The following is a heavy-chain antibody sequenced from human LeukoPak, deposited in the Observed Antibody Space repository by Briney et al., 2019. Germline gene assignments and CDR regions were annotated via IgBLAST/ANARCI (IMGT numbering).Heavy chain of an antibody. D-gene: IGHD5-24*01. J-gene: IGHJ3*02. CDR2: IYSGGST. CDR1: RFTFSSYY. V-gene: IGHV3-53*01. CDR3: ARDRGHFDI. Sequence: GGSLRLSCAASRFTFSSYYMSWVRQAPGKGLEWVSLIYSGGSTYYADSVTGRFTISRDNSKNTLYLQMNSLRAEDTAVYYCARDRGHFDIWGQGTMVTVSS.